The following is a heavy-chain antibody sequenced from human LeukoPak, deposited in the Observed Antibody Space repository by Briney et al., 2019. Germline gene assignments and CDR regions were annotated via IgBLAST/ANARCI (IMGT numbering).Heavy chain of an antibody. CDR1: GFTFSIYS. CDR3: ARDLAYYYDRNYD. Sequence: GGSLRRSCAASGFTFSIYSMNWVRQAPGKGLEWVSSIDSSSYNIYYADSVKGRFTISRDNAQSSVFLQMNSLRAEDTAVYYCARDLAYYYDRNYDWGQGTLVTVSS. J-gene: IGHJ4*02. CDR2: IDSSSYNI. D-gene: IGHD3-22*01. V-gene: IGHV3-21*01.